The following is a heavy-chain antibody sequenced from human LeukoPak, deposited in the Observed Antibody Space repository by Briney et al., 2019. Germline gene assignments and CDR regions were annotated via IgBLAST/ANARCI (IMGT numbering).Heavy chain of an antibody. V-gene: IGHV4-59*01. D-gene: IGHD6-19*01. J-gene: IGHJ2*01. Sequence: SETLSVTFVAAGGAIICYYRSWIRPPPLPRLVWLGYLYFSCSPSYNTSLKSRVTISVDTSKNQFSLKLSSVTAADTAVYYCARDRIAVALRRWGSGSEYGWYFDLWGRGTLVTVSS. CDR3: ARDRIAVALRRWGSGSEYGWYFDL. CDR1: GGAIICYY. CDR2: LYFSCSP.